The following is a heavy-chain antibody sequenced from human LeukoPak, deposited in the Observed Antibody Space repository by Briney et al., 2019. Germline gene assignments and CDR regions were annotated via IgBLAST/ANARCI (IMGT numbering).Heavy chain of an antibody. D-gene: IGHD2-2*01. J-gene: IGHJ4*02. CDR2: FDPEDGET. V-gene: IGHV1-24*01. CDR1: GYTLTELS. Sequence: ASVKVSCKVSGYTLTELSMHWARQAPGKGLEWMGGFDPEDGETICAQKFQGRVTMTEDTSTDTAYMELSSLRSEDTAVYYCATQIGGIVVVPAATLGDYYFDYWGQGTLVTVSS. CDR3: ATQIGGIVVVPAATLGDYYFDY.